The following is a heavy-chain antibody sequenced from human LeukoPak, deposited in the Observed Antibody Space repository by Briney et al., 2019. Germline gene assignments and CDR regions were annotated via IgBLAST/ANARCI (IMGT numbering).Heavy chain of an antibody. Sequence: GASVKVSCKASGYTFTSYGISWVRQAPGQGLEWMGWISAYNGNTNYAQKFQGRVTITADESTSTAYMELSSLRSEDTAVYYCARTTYDSSGYYLGDYWGQGTLVTVSS. CDR3: ARTTYDSSGYYLGDY. D-gene: IGHD3-22*01. J-gene: IGHJ4*02. V-gene: IGHV1-18*01. CDR2: ISAYNGNT. CDR1: GYTFTSYG.